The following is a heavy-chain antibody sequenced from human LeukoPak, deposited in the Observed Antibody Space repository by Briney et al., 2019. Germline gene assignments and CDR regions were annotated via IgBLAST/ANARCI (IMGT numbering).Heavy chain of an antibody. D-gene: IGHD3-16*02. CDR1: GFTFSSYA. Sequence: GRSLRLSCAASGFTFSSYAMHWVRQAPGKGLEWVAVISYDGSNKYYADSVKGRFTISRDNSKNTLYLQMNSLRAEDTAVYYCAKDLGRKDIWGNYRWSAPDSWGQGTLVTVSS. CDR2: ISYDGSNK. V-gene: IGHV3-30*04. CDR3: AKDLGRKDIWGNYRWSAPDS. J-gene: IGHJ4*02.